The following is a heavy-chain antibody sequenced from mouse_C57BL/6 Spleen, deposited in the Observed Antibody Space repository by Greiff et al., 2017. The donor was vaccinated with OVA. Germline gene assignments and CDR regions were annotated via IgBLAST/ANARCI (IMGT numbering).Heavy chain of an antibody. V-gene: IGHV1-62-2*01. CDR2: FYPGSGSI. J-gene: IGHJ1*03. CDR1: GYTFTEYT. D-gene: IGHD1-1*01. Sequence: VQLQESGAELVKPGASVKLSCKASGYTFTEYTIHWVKQRPGQGLEWIGWFYPGSGSIKYNEKFKDKAPLTADTSSSTVYMELSRLTSEDSAVYVGARHEDYGGYFDVWGTGTTVTVSS. CDR3: ARHEDYGGYFDV.